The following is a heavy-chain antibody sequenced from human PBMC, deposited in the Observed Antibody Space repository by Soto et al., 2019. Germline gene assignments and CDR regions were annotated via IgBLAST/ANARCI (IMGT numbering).Heavy chain of an antibody. D-gene: IGHD6-19*01. CDR3: VKDRAFRTVAGADR. J-gene: IGHJ4*01. CDR2: IIGSGDSA. V-gene: IGHV3-23*01. CDR1: GFTFRSYA. Sequence: GGSLRLSCTVSGFTFRSYAMNWVRQAPGGGLEWVSNIIGSGDSASYADSVKGRFTISRDNSQNTLFLQMNSLRVDDTATYYCVKDRAFRTVAGADRWGQGTLVTVSS.